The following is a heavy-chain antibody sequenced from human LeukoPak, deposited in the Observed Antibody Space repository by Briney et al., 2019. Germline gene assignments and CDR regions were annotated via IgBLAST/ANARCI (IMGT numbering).Heavy chain of an antibody. D-gene: IGHD6-19*01. CDR1: GGFFSGYY. V-gene: IGHV4-34*01. J-gene: IGHJ6*03. CDR2: INHSGST. CDR3: AKLLDLRGYSSGWYMGAVPRRSYYYYDMGV. Sequence: SETLSLTCAVYGGFFSGYYWSGIRQPPGKGLEWIGEINHSGSTNYNPSLKSRVTISVDTSKNQFSLKLSSVTDADTAVYYCAKLLDLRGYSSGWYMGAVPRRSYYYYDMGVWGKGTTVTVSS.